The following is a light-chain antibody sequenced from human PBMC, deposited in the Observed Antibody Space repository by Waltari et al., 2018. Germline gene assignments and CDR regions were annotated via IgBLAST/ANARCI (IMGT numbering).Light chain of an antibody. J-gene: IGLJ2*01. CDR3: QVWDISSK. CDR2: ADS. Sequence: SSELTQPRSVSVSPGQTARITCGGVNIGTESVQWYQQKPPQAPVLVISADSERPSGIPERFSGFNSGSTATLIISGVEAGDEADYYCQVWDISSKFGGGTRLTVL. CDR1: NIGTES. V-gene: IGLV3-21*02.